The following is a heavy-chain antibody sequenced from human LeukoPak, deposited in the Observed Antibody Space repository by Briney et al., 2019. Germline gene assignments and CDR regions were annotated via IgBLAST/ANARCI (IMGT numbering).Heavy chain of an antibody. CDR1: GGSISSYY. J-gene: IGHJ6*03. Sequence: WQTVSLICTVSGGSISSYYWSWIRQPPGKGLEWIGYVYYSGCTNYYPSLKSRVTISVDTSKNQFSLNLSSVTAADTAVYYCARTNYGGNSIYYYYMDVWGKGTTVTVAS. V-gene: IGHV4-59*01. CDR2: VYYSGCT. CDR3: ARTNYGGNSIYYYYMDV. D-gene: IGHD4-23*01.